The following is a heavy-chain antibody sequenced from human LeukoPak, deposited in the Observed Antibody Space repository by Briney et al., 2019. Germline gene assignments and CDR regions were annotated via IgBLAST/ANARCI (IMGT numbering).Heavy chain of an antibody. Sequence: SETLSLTCTVSGGSISSHYWSWIRQPPGKGLEWIGYIYYSGSTNYNPPLKSRVTISVDTSKNQFSLKLSSVTAADTAVYYCAVILDYYDSSGYSHWGQGTLVTVSS. CDR2: IYYSGST. D-gene: IGHD3-22*01. CDR3: AVILDYYDSSGYSH. V-gene: IGHV4-59*11. CDR1: GGSISSHY. J-gene: IGHJ4*02.